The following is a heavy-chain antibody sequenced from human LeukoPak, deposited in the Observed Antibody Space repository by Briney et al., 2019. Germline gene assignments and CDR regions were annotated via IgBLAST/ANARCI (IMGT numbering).Heavy chain of an antibody. CDR1: GFTFSTYN. V-gene: IGHV3-21*01. Sequence: GGSLRLSCAASGFTFSTYNMNWVRQAPGKGLEWVSSISSGSSYIYYADSVKGRFTISRDNAENSLYLQMNSLRAEDTAVYYCASEDYYYHGMDVWGQGTTVTVSS. CDR2: ISSGSSYI. CDR3: ASEDYYYHGMDV. J-gene: IGHJ6*02.